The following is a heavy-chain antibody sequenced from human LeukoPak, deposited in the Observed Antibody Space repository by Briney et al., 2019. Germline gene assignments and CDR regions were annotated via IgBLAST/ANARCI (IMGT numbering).Heavy chain of an antibody. D-gene: IGHD3-22*01. CDR1: GYSFTSYW. J-gene: IGHJ3*02. CDR2: IYPGDSDT. Sequence: GESLKISCKGSGYSFTSYWIGWVRQMPGKGLEWMGIIYPGDSDTRYSPSSQGQVTISADKSISTAYLQWSSLKASDTAMYYCARLLQYYDSSGYWDDAFDIWGQGTMVTVSS. V-gene: IGHV5-51*01. CDR3: ARLLQYYDSSGYWDDAFDI.